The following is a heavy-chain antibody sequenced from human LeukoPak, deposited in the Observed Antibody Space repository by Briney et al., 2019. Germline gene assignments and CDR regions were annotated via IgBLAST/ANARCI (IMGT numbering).Heavy chain of an antibody. D-gene: IGHD2-2*01. V-gene: IGHV5-51*01. Sequence: GESLKISCKGSGYSFTSYWIGWVRQMPGKGLEWMGIIYPGDSDTRYSPSFQGQVTISADKSISTAYLQWSSLKASDTAMYYCARRGYCSSTSCYGGWFDPWGQGTLVTVSS. CDR3: ARRGYCSSTSCYGGWFDP. CDR1: GYSFTSYW. CDR2: IYPGDSDT. J-gene: IGHJ5*02.